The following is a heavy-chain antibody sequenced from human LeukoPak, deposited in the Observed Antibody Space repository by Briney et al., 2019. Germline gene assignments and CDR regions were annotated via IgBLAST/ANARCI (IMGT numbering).Heavy chain of an antibody. V-gene: IGHV3-23*01. CDR1: GFTFSNYA. D-gene: IGHD1-14*01. J-gene: IGHJ4*02. Sequence: GGTQRLSYAASGFTFSNYAMNWVRQAPGKGLEWVSAISGSGGSTYYADSVKGRFTISRDNSKNTLYLQMNSLRPEDTAVYYCAKPARTDYADYWGQGTLVTVSS. CDR3: AKPARTDYADY. CDR2: ISGSGGST.